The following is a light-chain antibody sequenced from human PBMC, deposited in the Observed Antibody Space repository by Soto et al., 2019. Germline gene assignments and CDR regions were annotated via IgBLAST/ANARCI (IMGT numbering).Light chain of an antibody. CDR2: GAS. J-gene: IGKJ1*01. CDR3: QQYGFSLRT. Sequence: EIVLTQSPGTLSLSPGERATLSCRASQSVRGNYLAWYQQKPGQAPRLLISGASSRASGIPDRFSGSGSGTDFTLTISRLEPEDFAVYYCQQYGFSLRTFGQGSMVEI. CDR1: QSVRGNY. V-gene: IGKV3-20*01.